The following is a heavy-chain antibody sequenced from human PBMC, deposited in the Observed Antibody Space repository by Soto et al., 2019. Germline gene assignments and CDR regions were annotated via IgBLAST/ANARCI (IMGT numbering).Heavy chain of an antibody. V-gene: IGHV1-8*01. CDR1: GYTFTSYD. J-gene: IGHJ3*02. CDR2: MNPNSGNT. CDR3: ARVVRNYYDSSGYYVGPNDAFDI. D-gene: IGHD3-22*01. Sequence: QVQLVQSGAEVKKPGASVKVSCKASGYTFTSYDINWVRQATGQGLEWMGWMNPNSGNTGYAQKCQGRVTMTRNTSISTAYMELSSLRSEDTAVYYCARVVRNYYDSSGYYVGPNDAFDIWGQGTMVTVSS.